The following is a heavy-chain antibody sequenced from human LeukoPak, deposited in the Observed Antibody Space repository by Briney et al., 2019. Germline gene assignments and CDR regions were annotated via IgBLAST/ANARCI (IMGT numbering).Heavy chain of an antibody. D-gene: IGHD3-10*01. Sequence: GGSLRLSCAASGFTFSSYSMNWVRQAPGKGLEWVSSISSSSSYIYYADSVKGRFTISRDNAKNPLYLQMNSLRAEDTAVYYCAREEDYYGSEKNDAFDIWGQGTMVTVSS. J-gene: IGHJ3*02. V-gene: IGHV3-21*01. CDR2: ISSSSSYI. CDR3: AREEDYYGSEKNDAFDI. CDR1: GFTFSSYS.